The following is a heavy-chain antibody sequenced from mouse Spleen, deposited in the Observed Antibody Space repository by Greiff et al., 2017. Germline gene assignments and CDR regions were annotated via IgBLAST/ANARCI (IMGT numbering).Heavy chain of an antibody. D-gene: IGHD1-1*01. J-gene: IGHJ2*01. V-gene: IGHV1S137*01. Sequence: VQLQESGAELVRPGVSVKISCKGSGYTFTDYAMHWVKQSHAKSLEWIGVISTYYGDASYNQKFKGKATMTVDKSSSTAYMELARLTSEDSAIYYCARWASTVVATELDYFDYWGQGTTLTVSS. CDR2: ISTYYGDA. CDR3: ARWASTVVATELDYFDY. CDR1: GYTFTDYA.